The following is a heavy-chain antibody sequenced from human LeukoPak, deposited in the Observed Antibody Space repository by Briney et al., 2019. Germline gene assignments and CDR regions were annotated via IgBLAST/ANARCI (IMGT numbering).Heavy chain of an antibody. CDR3: ARDKTVSALRRDYMDV. CDR2: INLDGSTT. J-gene: IGHJ6*03. CDR1: GFTFSNYW. Sequence: PGGSLRLSCVASGFTFSNYWMHWLRQVPGKGLVWVSRINLDGSTTTYADSVKGRFTISRDNAKNTLYLQMNSLRAEDTALYYCARDKTVSALRRDYMDVWGKGTTVTVSS. D-gene: IGHD4-17*01. V-gene: IGHV3-74*01.